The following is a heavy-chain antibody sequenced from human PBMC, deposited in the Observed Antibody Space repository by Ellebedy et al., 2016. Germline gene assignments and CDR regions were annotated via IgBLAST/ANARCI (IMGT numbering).Heavy chain of an antibody. V-gene: IGHV5-51*01. J-gene: IGHJ4*02. CDR1: GYSFISHW. CDR3: ARLGGRATGGDSYGY. CDR2: IYPDDSEI. Sequence: GESLKISXKGSGYSFISHWIGWVRQMPGKGLEWMGIIYPDDSEIRYSPSFQGQVTISVDKSITTAYLQWTSLKASDTARYYCARLGGRATGGDSYGYWGQGTLVSVSS. D-gene: IGHD2-21*02.